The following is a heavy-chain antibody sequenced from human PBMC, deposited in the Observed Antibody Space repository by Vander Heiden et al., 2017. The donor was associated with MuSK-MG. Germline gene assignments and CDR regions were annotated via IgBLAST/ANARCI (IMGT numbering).Heavy chain of an antibody. CDR3: AKEGYYDSSGYYYGGRFDY. Sequence: QVQLVESGGGVVQPGGSLGLSCAASGFTFSSYGMHWVRQAPGKGLEWVAFIRYDGSNKYYADSVKGRFTISRDNSKNTLYLQMNSLRAEDTAVYYCAKEGYYDSSGYYYGGRFDYWGQGTLVTVSS. CDR1: GFTFSSYG. V-gene: IGHV3-30*02. J-gene: IGHJ4*02. D-gene: IGHD3-22*01. CDR2: IRYDGSNK.